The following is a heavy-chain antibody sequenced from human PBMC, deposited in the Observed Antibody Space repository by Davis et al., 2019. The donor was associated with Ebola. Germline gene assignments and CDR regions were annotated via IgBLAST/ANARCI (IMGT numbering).Heavy chain of an antibody. Sequence: GESLKISCAASGFSFSTYGMHWVRQAPGKGLEWVATISYDGSNEHYAESVMGRFSISRDNSKDTFSLQMNSLRAEDTAVYYCARTMTTVTTGWFDPWGQGTLVTVSS. J-gene: IGHJ5*02. CDR3: ARTMTTVTTGWFDP. CDR2: ISYDGSNE. D-gene: IGHD4-17*01. CDR1: GFSFSTYG. V-gene: IGHV3-30*03.